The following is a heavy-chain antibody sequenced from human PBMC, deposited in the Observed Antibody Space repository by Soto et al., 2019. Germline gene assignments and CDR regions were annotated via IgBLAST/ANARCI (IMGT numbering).Heavy chain of an antibody. CDR3: AKELMLAAGSWLTSDQPYYGMDV. Sequence: EVQLLESGGGLVQSVGSLRVSCAASGFTSSHYAMSWVRQAPGKGREWVSSIIGSGVRTYYADSVQGRFTISRDNSKNMLYLQMDSLRAEDTAIYYCAKELMLAAGSWLTSDQPYYGMDVWGQGTTVTVSS. J-gene: IGHJ6*02. D-gene: IGHD6-13*01. CDR1: GFTSSHYA. CDR2: IIGSGVRT. V-gene: IGHV3-23*01.